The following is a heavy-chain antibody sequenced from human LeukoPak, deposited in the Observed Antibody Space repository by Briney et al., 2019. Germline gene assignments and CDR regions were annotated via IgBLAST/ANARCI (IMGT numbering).Heavy chain of an antibody. CDR3: ASLLWFGELYFDY. Sequence: SETLSLTCTVSGGSISSYYWSWIRQPPWKGLEWIGYIYYSGSTNYNPSLKSRVTISVDTSKNQFSLKLSSVTAADTAVYYCASLLWFGELYFDYWGQGTLVTVSS. J-gene: IGHJ4*02. V-gene: IGHV4-59*01. CDR1: GGSISSYY. D-gene: IGHD3-10*01. CDR2: IYYSGST.